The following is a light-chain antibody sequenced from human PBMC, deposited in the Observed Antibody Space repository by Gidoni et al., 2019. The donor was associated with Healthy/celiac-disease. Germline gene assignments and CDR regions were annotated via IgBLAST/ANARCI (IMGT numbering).Light chain of an antibody. CDR2: EVS. V-gene: IGLV2-14*01. J-gene: IGLJ2*01. Sequence: QSALTQPASVSGSPGQSITISCTGTSSDVGGYNYVSWYQQHPGKAPKLMIYEVSNRPSGVSNRFFGSKAGNTASRTISGLQAEDEADYYCSSYTSSSTLVFGGGTKLTVL. CDR3: SSYTSSSTLV. CDR1: SSDVGGYNY.